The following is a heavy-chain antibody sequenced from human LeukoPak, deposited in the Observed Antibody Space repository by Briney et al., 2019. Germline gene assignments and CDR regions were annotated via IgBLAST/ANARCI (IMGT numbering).Heavy chain of an antibody. J-gene: IGHJ3*02. D-gene: IGHD1-26*01. CDR3: AADPIGSGTDAFDI. Sequence: SVKVSCKASGFTFTSSAMQWVRQARGQRLEWIGWIVVGSGNTNYAQKFQERVTITRDMSTSTAYMELSSLRSEDTAVYYCAADPIGSGTDAFDIWGQGTMVTVSS. V-gene: IGHV1-58*02. CDR2: IVVGSGNT. CDR1: GFTFTSSA.